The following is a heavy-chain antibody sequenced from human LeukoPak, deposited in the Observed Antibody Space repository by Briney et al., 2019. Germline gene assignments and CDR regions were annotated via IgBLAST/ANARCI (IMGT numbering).Heavy chain of an antibody. Sequence: GGSLRLSCAASGFTFSGYAMSWVRQAPGKGLKWVSTINDNGADTYYADSVKGRFTISRENSYNTVSLQMNSLRDEDTGVYYCAKGLRTGVGPYMGYHYYMDVWGKGTTVTVSS. J-gene: IGHJ6*03. CDR2: INDNGADT. V-gene: IGHV3-23*01. CDR3: AKGLRTGVGPYMGYHYYMDV. D-gene: IGHD3-16*01. CDR1: GFTFSGYA.